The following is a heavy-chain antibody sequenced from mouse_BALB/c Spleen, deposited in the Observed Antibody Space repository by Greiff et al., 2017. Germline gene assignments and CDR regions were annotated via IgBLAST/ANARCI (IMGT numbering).Heavy chain of an antibody. Sequence: EVQVEESGGGLVKPGGSLKLSCAASGFTFTDYYMYWVRQTPEKTLEWVATISDCGSYTYYPDSVKGRFTISRDNAKTNLHLQMRSLKYEDTDMYYCARDGSSLFDYWGQGTTVTVSS. CDR3: ARDGSSLFDY. CDR2: ISDCGSYT. CDR1: GFTFTDYY. V-gene: IGHV5-4*02. J-gene: IGHJ2*01. D-gene: IGHD1-1*01.